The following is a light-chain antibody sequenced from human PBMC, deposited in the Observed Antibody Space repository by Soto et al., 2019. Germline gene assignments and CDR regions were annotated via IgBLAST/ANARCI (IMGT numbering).Light chain of an antibody. V-gene: IGLV2-14*01. J-gene: IGLJ1*01. CDR1: SSDVGGYNY. Sequence: SALTQSASVSGAPGQSITIACTGTSSDVGGYNYVSWYQQHPGTAPKLMLYEVSNRPSGVSTRFSGSKSGNTASLTISGLQAEDEADYYCSSYTSSSTLYVFGTGTKVTVL. CDR2: EVS. CDR3: SSYTSSSTLYV.